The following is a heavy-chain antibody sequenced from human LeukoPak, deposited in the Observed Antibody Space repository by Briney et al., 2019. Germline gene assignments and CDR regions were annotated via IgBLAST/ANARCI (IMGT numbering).Heavy chain of an antibody. CDR1: GYTFTSYY. J-gene: IGHJ4*02. D-gene: IGHD6-19*01. CDR2: INPSGGTT. Sequence: ASVKVSCKASGYTFTSYYMHWVRQAPGQGLEWMGIINPSGGTTNYAQKFQGRVTMTRDTSTSTVYMELSSLRSEDTAVYYCARFAVHRRIAVTGQFGLDYWGRGTLVTVSS. CDR3: ARFAVHRRIAVTGQFGLDY. V-gene: IGHV1-46*01.